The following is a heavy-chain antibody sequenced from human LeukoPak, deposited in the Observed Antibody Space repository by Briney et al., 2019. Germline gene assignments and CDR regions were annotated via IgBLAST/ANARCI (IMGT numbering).Heavy chain of an antibody. J-gene: IGHJ4*02. Sequence: GGSLRLSCEASGFTLSDYYMSWIRQAPGKGLEGVSYISSSGSTIYYADSVKGRFTISRDNAKNSLYLQMNSLRAEDTAVYYCARGFRRGYSYGYNFDYWGQGTLVTVSS. V-gene: IGHV3-11*04. CDR1: GFTLSDYY. CDR2: ISSSGSTI. CDR3: ARGFRRGYSYGYNFDY. D-gene: IGHD5-18*01.